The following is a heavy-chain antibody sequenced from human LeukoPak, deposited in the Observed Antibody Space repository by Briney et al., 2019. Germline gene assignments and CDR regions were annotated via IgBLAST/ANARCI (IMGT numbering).Heavy chain of an antibody. CDR2: ISGYNSKT. J-gene: IGHJ5*02. CDR1: GYSFTNYG. D-gene: IGHD6-13*01. V-gene: IGHV1-18*01. Sequence: GASVKVSCKTSGYSFTNYGITWVRQAPGQGLEWMGWISGYNSKTFYAQKFQGRVTMTTETSTSTAYLQLRSLTSDDTAVYYCARDLGYSSSWYVSEAFDPWGQGTLVTVSS. CDR3: ARDLGYSSSWYVSEAFDP.